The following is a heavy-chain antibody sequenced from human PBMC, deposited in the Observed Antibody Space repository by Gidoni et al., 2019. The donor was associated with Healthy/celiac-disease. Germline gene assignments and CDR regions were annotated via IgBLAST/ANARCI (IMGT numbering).Heavy chain of an antibody. CDR1: GYSFTSYW. CDR3: ASRQNPYNWNYPDAFDI. Sequence: EVQLVQSGAEVKKPGESLKISCKGSGYSFTSYWIGWVRQMPGKGLEWMGIIYPGDSDTRYSPSFQGQVTISADKSISTAYLQWSSLKASDTAMYYCASRQNPYNWNYPDAFDIWGQGTMVTVSS. D-gene: IGHD1-7*01. J-gene: IGHJ3*02. CDR2: IYPGDSDT. V-gene: IGHV5-51*01.